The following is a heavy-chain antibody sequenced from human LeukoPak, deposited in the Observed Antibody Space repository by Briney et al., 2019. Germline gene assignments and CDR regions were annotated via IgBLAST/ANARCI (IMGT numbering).Heavy chain of an antibody. CDR2: ISWNSGSI. CDR1: GFTFDDYA. D-gene: IGHD3-22*01. J-gene: IGHJ4*02. CDR3: AKDLAYYHTIFDY. Sequence: GGSLRLSCAASGFTFDDYAMHLVRQAPGEGLEWVSGISWNSGSIGYADSVKGRFTISRDNAKNSLYLQMNSLRAEDTALYYCAKDLAYYHTIFDYWGQGTLVTVSS. V-gene: IGHV3-9*01.